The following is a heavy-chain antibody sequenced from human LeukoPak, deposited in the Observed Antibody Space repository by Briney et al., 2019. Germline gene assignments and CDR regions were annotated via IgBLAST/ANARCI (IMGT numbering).Heavy chain of an antibody. CDR1: GFTVSNNY. J-gene: IGHJ6*03. V-gene: IGHV3-53*01. D-gene: IGHD6-6*01. Sequence: GGSLGLSCAASGFTVSNNYVSWVRQAPGKGLEWVSVIYTGVSTYYADSVKGRFAISRDNSKNTLYLQMNSLRAEDTGVYYCARVRPHPIIDVWGKGTTVTVSS. CDR2: IYTGVST. CDR3: ARVRPHPIIDV.